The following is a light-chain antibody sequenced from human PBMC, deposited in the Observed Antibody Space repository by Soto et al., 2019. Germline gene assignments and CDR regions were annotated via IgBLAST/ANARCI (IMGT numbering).Light chain of an antibody. V-gene: IGKV3-20*01. CDR2: GAS. CDR3: QQYGSSPPT. J-gene: IGKJ2*01. CDR1: QSISNN. Sequence: EIVMTQSPATLSVSPGERATLSCRAGQSISNNLAWYQQKPGQAPRLLIYGASTRATGIPDRFSGSGSGTDFTLTISRLEPEDFAVYYCQQYGSSPPTFGQGTKLEIK.